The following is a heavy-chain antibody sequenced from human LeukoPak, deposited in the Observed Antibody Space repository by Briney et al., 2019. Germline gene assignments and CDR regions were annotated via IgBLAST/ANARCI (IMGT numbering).Heavy chain of an antibody. CDR2: IYYSGST. Sequence: SSETLSLTCTVSGGPISSYYWSWIRQPPGKGLEWIGYIYYSGSTNYNPSLKSRVTISVDTSKNQFSLKLSSVTAADTAVYYCARGLSGDWGQGTLVTVSS. V-gene: IGHV4-59*01. CDR1: GGPISSYY. CDR3: ARGLSGD. D-gene: IGHD1-26*01. J-gene: IGHJ4*02.